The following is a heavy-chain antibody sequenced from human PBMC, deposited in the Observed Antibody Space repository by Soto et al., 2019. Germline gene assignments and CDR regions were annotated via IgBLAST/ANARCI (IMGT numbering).Heavy chain of an antibody. CDR1: GFSLSTSGVG. J-gene: IGHJ5*02. V-gene: IGHV2-5*01. Sequence: QITLKESGPTLVKPTQTLTLTCTFSGFSLSTSGVGVGWIRQPPGKALEWLALIYWNDDKRYSPSLKSRLTITQDTSKNPVVLTMTNMDPVETATYYCAHRPLLWFGEWSWFDPWGQGTLVTVSS. CDR2: IYWNDDK. CDR3: AHRPLLWFGEWSWFDP. D-gene: IGHD3-10*01.